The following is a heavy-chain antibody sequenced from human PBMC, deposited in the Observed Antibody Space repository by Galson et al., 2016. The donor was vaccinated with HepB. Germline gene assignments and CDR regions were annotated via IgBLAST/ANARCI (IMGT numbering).Heavy chain of an antibody. CDR2: ITHSGST. V-gene: IGHV4-34*01. CDR1: GGSFSGAY. CDR3: ARMRAFDI. Sequence: SETLSLTCAVYGGSFSGAYWNWIRQSADKGLEWIGDITHSGSTNYNPSLESRVTISVDTSKNQFSLKLIFVTAADTAVYYCARMRAFDIWSQGTMVTVSS. J-gene: IGHJ3*02.